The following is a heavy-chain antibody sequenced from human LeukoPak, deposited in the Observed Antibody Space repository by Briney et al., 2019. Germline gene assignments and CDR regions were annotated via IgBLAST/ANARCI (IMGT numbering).Heavy chain of an antibody. V-gene: IGHV3-23*01. Sequence: GGSLRLSCAASGFTFSSHAMSWVRQAPGKGLEWVSTISGCGGSTNYADSVKGRFAISRDNSKNTLYLQMNSLRAEDTAVYYCAKCDRGRYSSSCYAIDYWGQGTLVTVSS. CDR2: ISGCGGST. D-gene: IGHD6-13*01. CDR1: GFTFSSHA. J-gene: IGHJ4*02. CDR3: AKCDRGRYSSSCYAIDY.